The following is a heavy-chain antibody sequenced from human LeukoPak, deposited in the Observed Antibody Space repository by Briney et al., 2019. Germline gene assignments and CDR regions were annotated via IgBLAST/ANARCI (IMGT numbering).Heavy chain of an antibody. CDR1: GGSISSSSYY. J-gene: IGHJ4*02. CDR2: IYYSGST. D-gene: IGHD5-12*01. CDR3: VKWLQYFDY. V-gene: IGHV4-39*07. Sequence: SETLSLTCTVSGGSISSSSYYWGWIRQSPGKGLEWIGSIYYSGSTYYNPSLKSRVTISVDTSKNQFSLKLSSVTAADTAVYYCVKWLQYFDYWGQGTLVTVSS.